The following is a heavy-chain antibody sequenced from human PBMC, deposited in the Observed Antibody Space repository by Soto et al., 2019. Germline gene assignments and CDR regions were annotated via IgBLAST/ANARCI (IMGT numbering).Heavy chain of an antibody. Sequence: EVQLLEYGGGLVQPGGSLRLSCTASGFTFSNSAMSWVRQAPGKGLEWVSSIDPSGNRIYQGDVAKGRFTISRDNTNNTLFLRMNGLRVGVQAIYCVAKGRGGRGNEIDHWGQGTLVTVSS. J-gene: IGHJ4*02. V-gene: IGHV3-23*05. CDR1: GFTFSNSA. CDR2: IDPSGNRI. CDR3: AKGRGGRGNEIDH. D-gene: IGHD3-16*01.